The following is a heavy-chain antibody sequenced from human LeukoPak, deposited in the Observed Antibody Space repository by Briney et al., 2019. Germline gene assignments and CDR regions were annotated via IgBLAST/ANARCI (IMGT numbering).Heavy chain of an antibody. V-gene: IGHV4-38-2*02. CDR3: ARGRWELLRGCFDY. CDR2: IYHSGST. CDR1: GYSISSGYY. Sequence: SETLSLTCTVSGYSISSGYYWGWIRQPPGKGLEWIGSIYHSGSTYYNPSLKSRVTISVDTSKNQFSLKLSSVTAADTAVYCCARGRWELLRGCFDYWGQGTLLTVSS. J-gene: IGHJ4*02. D-gene: IGHD1-26*01.